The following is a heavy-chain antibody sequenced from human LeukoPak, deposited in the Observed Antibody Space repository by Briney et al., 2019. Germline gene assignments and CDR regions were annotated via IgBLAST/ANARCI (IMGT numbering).Heavy chain of an antibody. CDR3: ARGLSDILTGYYKGPPDS. CDR1: EFTFSSFS. V-gene: IGHV3-48*01. J-gene: IGHJ4*02. Sequence: GGSLRLSCAASEFTFSSFSMNWVRQAPGKGLEWVSYISSDSITIYYADSLKGRFTISRDNAKNSLYLQLSSLRVEDMAVYYCARGLSDILTGYYKGPPDSWGQGTLVTVSS. D-gene: IGHD3-9*01. CDR2: ISSDSITI.